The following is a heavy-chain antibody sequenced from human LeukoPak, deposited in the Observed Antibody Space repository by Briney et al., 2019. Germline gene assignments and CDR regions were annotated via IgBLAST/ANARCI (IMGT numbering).Heavy chain of an antibody. V-gene: IGHV4-30-4*08. CDR1: GGSIRSGDYY. CDR2: IYYTGSA. D-gene: IGHD2-2*01. J-gene: IGHJ4*02. Sequence: PSETLSLTCTVSGGSIRSGDYYWSWLRQPPGTGLECIGYIYYTGSAYYNPSLKSRVIISVDTSKNQFSLRLSSVAAADTAVYFCARAPWSYQLLSPFDYWGQGTLVTVSS. CDR3: ARAPWSYQLLSPFDY.